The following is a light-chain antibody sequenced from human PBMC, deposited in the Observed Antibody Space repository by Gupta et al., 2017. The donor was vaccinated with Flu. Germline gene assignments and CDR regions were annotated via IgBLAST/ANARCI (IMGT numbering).Light chain of an antibody. CDR1: QSISSW. CDR3: QQYWNYPWT. CDR2: KAS. Sequence: DIQLTQSPSSLSASVGDRVTITCRASQSISSWLAWYQQTPGKAPKLLVYKASNLESGVPSRFSGSGSGTEFTLTISSLEPDDFAAYHCQQYWNYPWTFGQGTKLEV. V-gene: IGKV1-5*03. J-gene: IGKJ1*01.